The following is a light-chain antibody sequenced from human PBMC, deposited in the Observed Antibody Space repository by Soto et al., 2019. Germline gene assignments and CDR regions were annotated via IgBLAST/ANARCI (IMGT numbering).Light chain of an antibody. V-gene: IGKV1-5*03. CDR2: KAS. J-gene: IGKJ1*01. CDR1: QSISSW. CDR3: QQYNSYWT. Sequence: DIQMTQSPSTLSASVGDRVTITCRASQSISSWLARYQQKPGKAPKLLIYKASSLESGVPSRFSGSGSGTEFTLTISSLQPDDFATYYCQQYNSYWTFGQGTKV.